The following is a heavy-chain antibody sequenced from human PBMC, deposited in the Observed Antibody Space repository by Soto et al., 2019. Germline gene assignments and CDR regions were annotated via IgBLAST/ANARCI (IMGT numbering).Heavy chain of an antibody. Sequence: QVQLQESGPGLVKPSETLSLTCTVSGGFVSSASYFWSWIRQPPGKELEFIAYVYYTGTTKYSPSLKSRASISLDTSKNQSSLNLSSVTTADTAIYYCARMRFGEGPYWFDPWGQGILVTVS. J-gene: IGHJ5*02. D-gene: IGHD3-3*01. CDR1: GGFVSSASYF. CDR3: ARMRFGEGPYWFDP. V-gene: IGHV4-61*01. CDR2: VYYTGTT.